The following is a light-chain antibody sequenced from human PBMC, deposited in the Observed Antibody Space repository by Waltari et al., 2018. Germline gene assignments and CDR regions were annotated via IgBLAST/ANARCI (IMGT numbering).Light chain of an antibody. CDR3: QQYYSIPIT. J-gene: IGKJ5*01. Sequence: DIVMTQSPDSLAVSLGERATINCKSSQSIFNNSNIKNYLAWYQQKPGQPPKLLIYWASTRESGVPDRFSGSGSGTDFTLTISSLQAEDVAVYCCQQYYSIPITFGQGTRLEIK. CDR2: WAS. CDR1: QSIFNNSNIKNY. V-gene: IGKV4-1*01.